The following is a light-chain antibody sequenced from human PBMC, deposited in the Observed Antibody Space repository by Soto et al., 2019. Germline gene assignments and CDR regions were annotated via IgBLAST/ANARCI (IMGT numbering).Light chain of an antibody. CDR3: QQCYTTSWT. Sequence: DIVMTQSPDSLAVSLGERATINCKSSQSVLYSSNNKNYLAWYQQKPGQHPKLLIYWASTRESGVPDRFSGSGSGTDFTLTISSLLADDVAVYYCQQCYTTSWTFGQGTKVDIK. V-gene: IGKV4-1*01. CDR2: WAS. J-gene: IGKJ1*01. CDR1: QSVLYSSNNKNY.